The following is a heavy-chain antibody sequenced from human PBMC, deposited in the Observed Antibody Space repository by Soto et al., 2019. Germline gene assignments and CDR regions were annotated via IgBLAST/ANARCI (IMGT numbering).Heavy chain of an antibody. Sequence: EVQLLESGGGLVQPGGSLRLSCAASGFTFKNYAMTWFRKAPGKGLEWVSAISGGGDTTSYADSVKGRFTVSRDGSKNTLYLQMSSLRAEDTALYYCAKGRGGSGSLTPRVDFWGQGTLVTVSS. CDR1: GFTFKNYA. CDR3: AKGRGGSGSLTPRVDF. J-gene: IGHJ4*02. CDR2: ISGGGDTT. D-gene: IGHD3-10*01. V-gene: IGHV3-23*01.